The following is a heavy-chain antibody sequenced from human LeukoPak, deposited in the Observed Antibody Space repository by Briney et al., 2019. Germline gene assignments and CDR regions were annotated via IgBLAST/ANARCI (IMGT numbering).Heavy chain of an antibody. D-gene: IGHD1-26*01. CDR3: AKDRSRIVGPPKT. J-gene: IGHJ5*02. CDR2: ISGSGGST. V-gene: IGHV3-23*01. Sequence: PGGSLRLSCAASGFTFSSYAMSWVRQAPGKGLEWVSAISGSGGSTYYADSVKGRFTISRDNSKNTLYLQMNSRRAEDTAVYYCAKDRSRIVGPPKTWGQGTLVTVSS. CDR1: GFTFSSYA.